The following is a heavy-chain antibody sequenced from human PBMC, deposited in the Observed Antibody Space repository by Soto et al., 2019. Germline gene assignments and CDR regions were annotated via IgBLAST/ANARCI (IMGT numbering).Heavy chain of an antibody. Sequence: GGSLRLSCAASGFTFSSYGMHWVRQAPGKGQGWVAVISYDGSNKYYADSVKGRFTISRDNSKNTLYLQMNSLRAGDTAVYYCAKLIVGATPLFDYWGQGTLVTVSS. J-gene: IGHJ4*02. CDR1: GFTFSSYG. D-gene: IGHD1-26*01. CDR2: ISYDGSNK. V-gene: IGHV3-30*18. CDR3: AKLIVGATPLFDY.